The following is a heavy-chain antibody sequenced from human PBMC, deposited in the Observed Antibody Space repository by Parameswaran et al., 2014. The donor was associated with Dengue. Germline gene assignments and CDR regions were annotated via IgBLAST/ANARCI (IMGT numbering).Heavy chain of an antibody. V-gene: IGHV1-3*01. Sequence: WVRQAPGQRLEWMGWINAGNGNTKYSQKFQGRVTITRDTSASTAYMELSSLRSEDTAVYYCARTADPYYYGMDVWGQGTTVTVSS. CDR2: INAGNGNT. D-gene: IGHD2-21*02. J-gene: IGHJ6*02. CDR3: ARTADPYYYGMDV.